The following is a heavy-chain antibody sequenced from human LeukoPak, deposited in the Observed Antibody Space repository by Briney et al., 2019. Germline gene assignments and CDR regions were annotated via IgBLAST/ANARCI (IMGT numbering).Heavy chain of an antibody. Sequence: PSETLSLTCAVSGYSISSGYYWGWIRQPPGKGLERIGSIYYSGSTYYNPSLKSRVTISVDTSKNQVSLKLSSVTAADTAVYYCARDYGSGSYYYNWFDPWGQGTPVTVSS. CDR2: IYYSGST. CDR3: ARDYGSGSYYYNWFDP. V-gene: IGHV4-38-2*02. CDR1: GYSISSGYY. J-gene: IGHJ5*02. D-gene: IGHD3-10*01.